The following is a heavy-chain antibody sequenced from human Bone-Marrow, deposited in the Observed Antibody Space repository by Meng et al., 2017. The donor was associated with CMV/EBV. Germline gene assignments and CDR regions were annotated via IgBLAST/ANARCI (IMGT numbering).Heavy chain of an antibody. CDR3: ARDPIFAVVIPFAPTDS. V-gene: IGHV3-30*02. CDR1: GFTFSSYG. Sequence: GESLKISCAASGFTFSSYGMHWVRQAPGKGLEWVAFIRYDGSNKYYADSVKGRFTISRDNSKNTLYLQMNSLRAEDTAVYYCARDPIFAVVIPFAPTDSWGQGTLVTVSS. D-gene: IGHD3-3*01. CDR2: IRYDGSNK. J-gene: IGHJ4*02.